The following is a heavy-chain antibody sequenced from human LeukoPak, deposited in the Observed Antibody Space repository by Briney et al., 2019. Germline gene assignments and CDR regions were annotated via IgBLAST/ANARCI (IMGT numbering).Heavy chain of an antibody. CDR3: AKACLLMVFAPGY. CDR2: IYSGGNT. J-gene: IGHJ4*02. V-gene: IGHV3-53*01. D-gene: IGHD2-8*01. CDR1: GFTVSINY. Sequence: QPGGSLRLSCGASGFTVSINYMSGVRQAPGKGLVWVSVIYSGGNTYYADSVKGRFTISRDNSKNTLYLQMNSLRAEDTAVYYCAKACLLMVFAPGYWGQGTLVTVSS.